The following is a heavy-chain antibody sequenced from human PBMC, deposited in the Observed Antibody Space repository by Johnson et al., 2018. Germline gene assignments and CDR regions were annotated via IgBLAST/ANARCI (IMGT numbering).Heavy chain of an antibody. V-gene: IGHV3-30-3*01. Sequence: QVQLVQSGGGVVQPGRSLRLSCAASGFTFSSYAMHWVRQAPGKGLEWVAVISYDGSNKFYGDSVKGRFTISRDNSKNTLQLQMNSLRPEDTAVYYCAKGWALGEPWGQGTLVTVSS. CDR3: AKGWALGEP. J-gene: IGHJ5*02. CDR2: ISYDGSNK. CDR1: GFTFSSYA. D-gene: IGHD1-26*01.